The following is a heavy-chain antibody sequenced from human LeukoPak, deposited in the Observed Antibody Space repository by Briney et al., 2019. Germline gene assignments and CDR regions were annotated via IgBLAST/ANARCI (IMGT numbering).Heavy chain of an antibody. D-gene: IGHD5-18*01. V-gene: IGHV1-69*05. J-gene: IGHJ4*02. CDR3: ARGLDASMETAYDY. CDR2: INPIFGTS. Sequence: SVKVSCKASGGSFNAYAISWVRQAPGQGLEWMGGINPIFGTSNYAQKLQGRVTISTDESTSTAYMEVSSLRSEDTAIYYCARGLDASMETAYDYWGQGTLVTVSS. CDR1: GGSFNAYA.